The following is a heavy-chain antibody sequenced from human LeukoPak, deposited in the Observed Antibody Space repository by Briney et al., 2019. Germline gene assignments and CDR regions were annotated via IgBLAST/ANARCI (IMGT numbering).Heavy chain of an antibody. CDR1: GFTFSSYS. CDR2: ISSSSSYI. V-gene: IGHV3-21*01. J-gene: IGHJ4*02. Sequence: PGGSLRLSCAASGFTFSSYSMNWVRQAPGKGLEWVSSISSSSSYIYYADSVKGRFTISRDNAKNSLYLQMNSLRAEDTAVYYCARVAYYYDSSGPYWGQGTLVTVSS. CDR3: ARVAYYYDSSGPY. D-gene: IGHD3-22*01.